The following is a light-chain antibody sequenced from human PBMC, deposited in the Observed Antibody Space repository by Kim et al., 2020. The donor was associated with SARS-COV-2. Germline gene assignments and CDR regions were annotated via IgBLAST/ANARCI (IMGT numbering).Light chain of an antibody. CDR3: MQGTHWPLT. CDR2: KIS. Sequence: DVVMTQSPLSLPVTLGQPASISCRSSQSHVHSDGNTYLSWFQQRPGQSPRRLIYKISNRDSGVPDRFSGSGAGTDFTLKISRVEAEDVGVYYCMQGTHWPLTFGQGTKVDIK. J-gene: IGKJ1*01. CDR1: QSHVHSDGNTY. V-gene: IGKV2-30*02.